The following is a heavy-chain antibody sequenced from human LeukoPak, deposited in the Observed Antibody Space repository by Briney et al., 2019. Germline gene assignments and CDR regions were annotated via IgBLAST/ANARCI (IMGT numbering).Heavy chain of an antibody. V-gene: IGHV1-46*01. CDR3: ASQVKDIVVVVAATHDAFDI. J-gene: IGHJ3*02. CDR1: GYTFTSYY. Sequence: ASVKVSCKASGYTFTSYYMHWVRQAPGQGLEWMGIINPSGGSTSYAQKSQGRVTMTRDTSTSTVYMELSSLRSEDTAVYYCASQVKDIVVVVAATHDAFDIWGQGTMVTVSS. D-gene: IGHD2-15*01. CDR2: INPSGGST.